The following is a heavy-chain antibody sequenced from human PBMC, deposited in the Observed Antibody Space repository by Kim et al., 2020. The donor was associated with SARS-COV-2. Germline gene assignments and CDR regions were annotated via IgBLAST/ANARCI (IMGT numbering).Heavy chain of an antibody. CDR1: GGSVSSGSYY. CDR3: ARGFREVTIFGVVDYGMDV. D-gene: IGHD3-3*01. V-gene: IGHV4-61*01. Sequence: SETLSLTCTVSGGSVSSGSYYWSWIRQPPGKGLEWIGYIYYSGSTNYNPSLKSRVTISVDTSKNQFSLKLSSVTAADTAVYYCARGFREVTIFGVVDYGMDVWGQGTTVTVSS. J-gene: IGHJ6*02. CDR2: IYYSGST.